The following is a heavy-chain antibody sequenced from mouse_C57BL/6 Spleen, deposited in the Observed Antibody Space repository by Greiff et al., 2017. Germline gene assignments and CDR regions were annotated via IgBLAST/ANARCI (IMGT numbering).Heavy chain of an antibody. D-gene: IGHD2-5*01. CDR3: ASFYYSIYGGDWYFDV. J-gene: IGHJ1*03. CDR1: GFNIKDYY. V-gene: IGHV14-2*01. CDR2: IDPEDGET. Sequence: VQLQQSGAELVKPGASVKLSCTASGFNIKDYYMHWVKQRTEQGLEWIGRIDPEDGETKYAPKFQGKATITADTSSNTAYLQLRSLTSEDTAVYYCASFYYSIYGGDWYFDVWGTGTTVTVSS.